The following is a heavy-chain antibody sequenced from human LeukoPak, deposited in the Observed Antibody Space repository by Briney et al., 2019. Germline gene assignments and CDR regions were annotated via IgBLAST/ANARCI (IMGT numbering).Heavy chain of an antibody. Sequence: GGSLRLSCAASGFTVSSNYMSWVRQAPGKGLEWVSVIYSGGSTYYADSVKGRFTISRDNSKNTLYLQMNSLRAEDTAVYYCARVTSFSSGPNLAPHEIPSYYYYYGMDVWSQGTTVTVSS. D-gene: IGHD3-22*01. CDR3: ARVTSFSSGPNLAPHEIPSYYYYYGMDV. CDR2: IYSGGST. V-gene: IGHV3-53*01. J-gene: IGHJ6*02. CDR1: GFTVSSNY.